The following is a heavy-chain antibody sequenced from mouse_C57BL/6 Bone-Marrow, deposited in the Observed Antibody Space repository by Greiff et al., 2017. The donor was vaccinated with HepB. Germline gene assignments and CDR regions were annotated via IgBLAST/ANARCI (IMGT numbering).Heavy chain of an antibody. CDR1: GYTFTSYW. D-gene: IGHD1-1*01. CDR2: IYPGSGST. V-gene: IGHV1-55*01. CDR3: ARRGYYGSSYPLFDY. J-gene: IGHJ2*01. Sequence: QVQLQQPGAELVKPGASVKMSCKASGYTFTSYWITWVKQRPGQGLEWIGDIYPGSGSTNYNDKFKSKATLTVDTSSSTAYMQLSSLTSEDSAVYYCARRGYYGSSYPLFDYWGQGTTLTVTA.